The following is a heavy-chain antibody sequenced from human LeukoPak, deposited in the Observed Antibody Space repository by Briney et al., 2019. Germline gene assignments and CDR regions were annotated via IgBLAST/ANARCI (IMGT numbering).Heavy chain of an antibody. Sequence: PGGSLRLSCAASGFTFSSYEMNRVRQAPGKGLEWVSYISSSGSTIYYADSVKGRFTISRDNAKNTLYLQMNSLRAEDTAVYYCVRNLDFWGDSEDYWGQGTLVTVSS. CDR2: ISSSGSTI. CDR1: GFTFSSYE. J-gene: IGHJ4*02. V-gene: IGHV3-48*03. CDR3: VRNLDFWGDSEDY. D-gene: IGHD3-3*01.